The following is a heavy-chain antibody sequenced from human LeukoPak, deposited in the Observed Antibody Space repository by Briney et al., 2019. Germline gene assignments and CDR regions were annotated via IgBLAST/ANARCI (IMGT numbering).Heavy chain of an antibody. J-gene: IGHJ1*01. CDR2: ISSSSSYI. D-gene: IGHD6-19*01. CDR1: GFTFSSYS. Sequence: GGSLRLSCAASGFTFSSYSMNWVRQAPGKELEWVSSISSSSSYIYYADSVKGRFTISRDNSKNTLYLQMNSLRAEDTAVYYCAGDGWVAGTPAEYFQHWGQGTLVTVSS. CDR3: AGDGWVAGTPAEYFQH. V-gene: IGHV3-21*01.